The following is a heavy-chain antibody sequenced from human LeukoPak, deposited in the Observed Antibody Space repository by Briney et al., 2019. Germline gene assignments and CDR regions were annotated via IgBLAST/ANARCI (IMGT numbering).Heavy chain of an antibody. CDR2: IYTSGST. CDR1: GGSISSYY. CDR3: ARLVVGRDGYNYNY. V-gene: IGHV4-4*07. D-gene: IGHD5-24*01. Sequence: SETLSLTCTVSGGSISSYYWSWIRQPAGKGLEWIGRIYTSGSTNYNPSLKSRVTISEDTSKNQFSLRLSSVTAADTAVYYCARLVVGRDGYNYNYWGPGTLVTVSS. J-gene: IGHJ4*02.